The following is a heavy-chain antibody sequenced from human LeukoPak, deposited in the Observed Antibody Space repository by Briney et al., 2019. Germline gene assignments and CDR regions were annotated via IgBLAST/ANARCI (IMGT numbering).Heavy chain of an antibody. CDR2: IIPIFGTA. CDR1: GGTFSSYA. J-gene: IGHJ4*02. V-gene: IGHV1-69*13. CDR3: ANTQGVVVPFDY. Sequence: SVKVSCKASGGTFSSYAISWVRQAPGQGLEWMGGIIPIFGTANYAQKFQGRVTITADESTSTAYMELNSLRAEDTAVYYCANTQGVVVPFDYWGQGTLVTVSS. D-gene: IGHD3-22*01.